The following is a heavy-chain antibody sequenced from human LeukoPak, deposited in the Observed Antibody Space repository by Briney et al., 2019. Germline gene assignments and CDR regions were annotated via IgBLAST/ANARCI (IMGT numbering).Heavy chain of an antibody. CDR2: INPNNGGT. D-gene: IGHD1-26*01. V-gene: IGHV1-2*02. CDR3: ARVLQSGTPGGMDV. J-gene: IGHJ6*02. CDR1: GYTFTGYY. Sequence: ASVEVSCKASGYTFTGYYMHWVRQAPGQGLEWMGWINPNNGGTNYAQKFQGRVTMTRDTSISTAYMELSRLRSDDTAVYYCARVLQSGTPGGMDVWGQGTTVTVSS.